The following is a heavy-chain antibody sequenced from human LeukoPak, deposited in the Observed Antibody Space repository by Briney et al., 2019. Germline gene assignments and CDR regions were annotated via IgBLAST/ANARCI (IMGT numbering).Heavy chain of an antibody. V-gene: IGHV3-53*01. CDR2: IYSDGST. D-gene: IGHD3/OR15-3a*01. J-gene: IGHJ4*02. CDR3: ARGTLDN. CDR1: GFSVSTSY. Sequence: PGGSLRLSRAASGFSVSTSYINWVRQAPGKGLEWVSVIYSDGSTKYADSVKARFTISRDNSKNTVYLQMKSLRVEDTAVYYCARGTLDNWGQGTLVTVSS.